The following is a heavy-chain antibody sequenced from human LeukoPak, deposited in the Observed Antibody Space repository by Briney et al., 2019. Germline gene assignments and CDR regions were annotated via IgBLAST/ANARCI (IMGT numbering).Heavy chain of an antibody. CDR3: ARSFPATTGRYDP. CDR2: INHSGST. CDR1: GGSFSGYY. Sequence: SETLSLTCAVYGGSFSGYYWSWIRQPPGKGLEWIGEINHSGSTNYNPSLKSRVTISVDTSKNQFSLKLSSVTAADTAVYYCARSFPATTGRYDPWGQGTLVTVSS. D-gene: IGHD1-7*01. J-gene: IGHJ5*02. V-gene: IGHV4-34*01.